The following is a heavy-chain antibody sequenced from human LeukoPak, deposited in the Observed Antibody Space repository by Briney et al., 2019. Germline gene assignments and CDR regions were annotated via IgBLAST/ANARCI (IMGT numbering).Heavy chain of an antibody. V-gene: IGHV4-59*08. D-gene: IGHD3-9*01. Sequence: PSETLSLTCTVSGGSISGYYWSWIRQPPGKRLEWIAYINYSGTSNYNPSLKSRVTISVDTSKNQFSLKLSSVTAADTAVYYCARHPPGLRYFDPWGQGTLVTVSS. J-gene: IGHJ5*02. CDR2: INYSGTS. CDR1: GGSISGYY. CDR3: ARHPPGLRYFDP.